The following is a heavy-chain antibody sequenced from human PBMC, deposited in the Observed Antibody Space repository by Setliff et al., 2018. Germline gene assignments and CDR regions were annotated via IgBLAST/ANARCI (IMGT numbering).Heavy chain of an antibody. CDR1: GYTLTELS. CDR3: ARVRSPALLAITNNWFDP. Sequence: ASVKVSCKVSGYTLTELSMHWVRQAPGKGLEWMGGFDPEDGETIYAQKFQGRVTMTTDTSTSTAYMGLRSLTSDDMAVYYCARVRSPALLAITNNWFDPWGQGTLVTVSS. D-gene: IGHD3-3*01. J-gene: IGHJ5*02. CDR2: FDPEDGET. V-gene: IGHV1-24*01.